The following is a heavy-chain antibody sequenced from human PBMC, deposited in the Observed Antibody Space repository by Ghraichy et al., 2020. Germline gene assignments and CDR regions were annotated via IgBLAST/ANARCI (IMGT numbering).Heavy chain of an antibody. CDR3: ARDSGGTTVLYYFDY. D-gene: IGHD1-7*01. V-gene: IGHV3-20*01. CDR2: INWNGGST. Sequence: GGSLRLSCAASGFTFDDYGMSWVRQAPGKGLEWVSGINWNGGSTGYADSVKGRFTISRDNAKNSLYLQMNSLRAEDTALYHCARDSGGTTVLYYFDYWGQGTLVTVSS. J-gene: IGHJ4*02. CDR1: GFTFDDYG.